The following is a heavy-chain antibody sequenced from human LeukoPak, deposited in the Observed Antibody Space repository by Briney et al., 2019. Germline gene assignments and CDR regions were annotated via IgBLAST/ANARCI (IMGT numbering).Heavy chain of an antibody. CDR3: ARDGDYGTGSYYRGCIDS. V-gene: IGHV1-2*02. CDR1: GYSLTAFY. J-gene: IGHJ4*02. D-gene: IGHD3-10*01. CDR2: IHPRRGDA. Sequence: ASVKVSCKTSGYSLTAFYTHWVRHAPGRGREWRGWIHPRRGDANYARKCQGRVTMTRDTSISTTYSDLSTLRSDDTAVYYCARDGDYGTGSYYRGCIDSWGQGTPVTVSP.